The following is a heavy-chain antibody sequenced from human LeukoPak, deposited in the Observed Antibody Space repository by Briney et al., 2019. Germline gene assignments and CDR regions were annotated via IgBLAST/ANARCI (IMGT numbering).Heavy chain of an antibody. CDR3: ARSHGYSGYAYDAFDL. CDR1: GGSISSYY. J-gene: IGHJ3*01. D-gene: IGHD5-12*01. V-gene: IGHV4-59*01. Sequence: SETLSLTCTVSGGSISSYYWSWIRQPPGKGLEWIGYIYYSGCTNYNPSLKSRVTISVDTSKNQFSLKLSSVTAADTAVYYCARSHGYSGYAYDAFDLWGQGTMVTVSS. CDR2: IYYSGCT.